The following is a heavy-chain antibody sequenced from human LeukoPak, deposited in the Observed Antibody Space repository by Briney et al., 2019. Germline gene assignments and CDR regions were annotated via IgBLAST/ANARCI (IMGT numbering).Heavy chain of an antibody. CDR3: ARDVSHSGSRDAWWFDP. Sequence: ASVKVSCKASGGTFSSYAISWVRQAPGQGLEWMGGIIPIFGTANYAQKFQGRVTITADESTSTAYMELSSLRSEDTAVCYCARDVSHSGSRDAWWFDPWGQGTLVTVSS. CDR1: GGTFSSYA. D-gene: IGHD6-13*01. V-gene: IGHV1-69*13. J-gene: IGHJ5*02. CDR2: IIPIFGTA.